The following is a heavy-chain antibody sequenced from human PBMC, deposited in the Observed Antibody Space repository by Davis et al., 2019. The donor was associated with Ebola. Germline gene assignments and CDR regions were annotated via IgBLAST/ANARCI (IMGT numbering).Heavy chain of an antibody. V-gene: IGHV3-30*05. Sequence: GESLKISCAASGFTFSSYWMHWVRQAPGKGLEWVAVISYDGSDKYYSDSVKGRFTISRDNSKNTLYLQMNSLRAEGTTVYYCARIQSGHHGLDVWGQGTTVTVSS. D-gene: IGHD3-10*01. CDR3: ARIQSGHHGLDV. J-gene: IGHJ6*02. CDR2: ISYDGSDK. CDR1: GFTFSSYW.